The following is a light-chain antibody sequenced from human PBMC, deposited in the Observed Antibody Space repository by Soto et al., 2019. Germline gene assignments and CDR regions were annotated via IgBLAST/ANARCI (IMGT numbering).Light chain of an antibody. CDR1: QGISSY. CDR2: AAS. CDR3: QQLSSYPLT. J-gene: IGKJ4*01. Sequence: IQLTQSPSSLSASVGDIVTITFRASQGISSYLAWYQQKPGKAPKLLIYAASTLQSGVPSRFSGSGSGTEFTLTISSLQPEDFATYYCQQLSSYPLTFGGGTKVDIK. V-gene: IGKV1-9*01.